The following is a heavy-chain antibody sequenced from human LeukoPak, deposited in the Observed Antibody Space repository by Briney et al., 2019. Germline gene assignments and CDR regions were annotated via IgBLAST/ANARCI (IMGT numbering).Heavy chain of an antibody. J-gene: IGHJ4*02. Sequence: GGSLRLSCAASGFTFSSYAMSWVRQAPGKGLEWVSAISGSGGSTYYADSVKGRFTISRDNSKNTLYLQMNSLRAEDTAVYYCAKHSGSYWAVYYFDYWGQGILVTVSS. CDR1: GFTFSSYA. V-gene: IGHV3-23*01. CDR3: AKHSGSYWAVYYFDY. CDR2: ISGSGGST. D-gene: IGHD1-26*01.